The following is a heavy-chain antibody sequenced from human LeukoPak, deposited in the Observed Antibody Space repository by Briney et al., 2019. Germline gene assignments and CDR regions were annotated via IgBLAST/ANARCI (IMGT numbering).Heavy chain of an antibody. CDR2: MSGSGVNT. CDR1: GFTFRSYG. CDR3: QFWDY. V-gene: IGHV3-23*01. J-gene: IGHJ4*02. D-gene: IGHD3-3*01. Sequence: GGSLRLSCAASGFTFRSYGMSWVRQAPGKELEWVSGMSGSGVNTDYADSVKGRFTISRDNSKNTLYLQMNSLRAEDTAVISGQFWDYWGQGTLVTVSS.